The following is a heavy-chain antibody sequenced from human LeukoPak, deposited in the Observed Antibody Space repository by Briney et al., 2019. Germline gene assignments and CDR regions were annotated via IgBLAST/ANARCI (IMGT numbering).Heavy chain of an antibody. CDR2: IKSDGST. D-gene: IGHD3-22*01. V-gene: IGHV3-74*01. Sequence: GGSLRLSCAASGFTFSSYWMHWVRHAPGKGLVWVSRIKSDGSTNYADSVTGRFTISRDNAKNTLSLQMNSLRAEDTGVYYCARAPSEIGGYYPEYFRHWGQGTLVTVSS. CDR1: GFTFSSYW. CDR3: ARAPSEIGGYYPEYFRH. J-gene: IGHJ1*01.